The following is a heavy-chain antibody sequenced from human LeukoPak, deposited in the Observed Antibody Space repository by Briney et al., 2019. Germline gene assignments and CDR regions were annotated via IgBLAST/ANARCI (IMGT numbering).Heavy chain of an antibody. CDR2: IFYSGNT. J-gene: IGHJ4*02. Sequence: KPSETLSLTCTVSGGSISSSSYYWRWIRQPPGKGLEWIGSIFYSGNTYYNASLKSRVTISVDTSKNHFSLKLSSVASADTVVYYCARRSSCGGLFDYWGQGTLVTVSS. CDR3: ARRSSCGGLFDY. V-gene: IGHV4-39*02. D-gene: IGHD3-10*01. CDR1: GGSISSSSYY.